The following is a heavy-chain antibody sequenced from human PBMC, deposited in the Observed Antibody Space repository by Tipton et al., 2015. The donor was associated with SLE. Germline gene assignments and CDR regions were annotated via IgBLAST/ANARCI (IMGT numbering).Heavy chain of an antibody. CDR2: INHSGST. Sequence: TLSLTCAVYGGSFSDYSWSWIRQPPGKGLEWIGEINHSGSTNYNPSLKSRVTISVDTSKNQFSLKLSSVTAADTAVYYCAGTYYGDYVWFDPWGQGILVTVSS. CDR1: GGSFSDYS. V-gene: IGHV4-34*01. CDR3: AGTYYGDYVWFDP. J-gene: IGHJ5*02. D-gene: IGHD4-17*01.